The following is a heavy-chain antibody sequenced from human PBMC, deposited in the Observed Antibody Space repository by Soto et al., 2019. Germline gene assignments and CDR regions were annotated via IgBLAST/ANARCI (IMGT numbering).Heavy chain of an antibody. CDR3: ARRIAAAGHNWFDP. Sequence: SETLSLTCAVYGGSFSGYYWSWIRQPPGKGLGWIGEINHSGSTNYNPSLKSRVTISVDTSKNQFSLKLSSVTAADTAVYYCARRIAAAGHNWFDPWGQGTLVTVSS. V-gene: IGHV4-34*01. D-gene: IGHD6-13*01. CDR1: GGSFSGYY. CDR2: INHSGST. J-gene: IGHJ5*02.